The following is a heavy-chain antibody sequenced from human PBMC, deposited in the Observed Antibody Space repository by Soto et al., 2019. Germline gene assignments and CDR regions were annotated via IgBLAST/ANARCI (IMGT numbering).Heavy chain of an antibody. CDR2: IYSGGST. J-gene: IGHJ4*02. Sequence: EVQLVESGGGLVQPGGSLRLSCAVSGFTVSNNYMSWVRQAPGKGLEWVSVIYSGGSTYYADSIKGRFTISRDNSKNTLYLQMNSLRAEETAVYYCATRATVRHWGQGTLVSVSS. D-gene: IGHD3-10*01. V-gene: IGHV3-66*01. CDR1: GFTVSNNY. CDR3: ATRATVRH.